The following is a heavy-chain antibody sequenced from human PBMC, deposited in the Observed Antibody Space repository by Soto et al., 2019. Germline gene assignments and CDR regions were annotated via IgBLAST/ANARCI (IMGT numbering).Heavy chain of an antibody. CDR3: ARAHYGDYGYGMDV. CDR1: GGSISIGGYS. Sequence: SETLSLTCAVSGGSISIGGYSWSWIRQPPGKGLEWIGYIDHSGTTYYNPSLKSRVTISVDRSKNQFSLKLSSVTAADTAVYYCARAHYGDYGYGMDVWGQGTTVTVSS. J-gene: IGHJ6*02. V-gene: IGHV4-30-2*01. D-gene: IGHD4-17*01. CDR2: IDHSGTT.